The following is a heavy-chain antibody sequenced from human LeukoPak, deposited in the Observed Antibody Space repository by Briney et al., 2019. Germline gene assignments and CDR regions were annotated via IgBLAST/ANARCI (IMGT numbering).Heavy chain of an antibody. CDR3: ARDKAAAAGNMDV. V-gene: IGHV3-7*01. CDR1: GFTFSTYW. CDR2: IKQDGSEK. Sequence: PGGSLRLSCAASGFTFSTYWMSWVRQAPGKGLEWVANIKQDGSEKYNVDSVKGRFTISRDNAKNSLYLQMNSLRAEDTAVYYCARDKAAAAGNMDVWGKGTTVTVSS. J-gene: IGHJ6*03. D-gene: IGHD6-13*01.